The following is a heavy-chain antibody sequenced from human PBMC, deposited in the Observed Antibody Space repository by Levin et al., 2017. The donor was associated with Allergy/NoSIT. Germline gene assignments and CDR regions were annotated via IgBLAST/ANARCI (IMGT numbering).Heavy chain of an antibody. CDR2: IYYSGST. CDR3: ARPHGDYSWYFDL. Sequence: PSETLSLTCTVSGGSISSSSYYWGWIRQPPGKGLEWIGSIYYSGSTYYNPSLKSRVTISVDTSKNQFSLKLSSVTAADTAVYYCARPHGDYSWYFDLWGRGTLVTVSS. V-gene: IGHV4-39*01. CDR1: GGSISSSSYY. J-gene: IGHJ2*01. D-gene: IGHD4-17*01.